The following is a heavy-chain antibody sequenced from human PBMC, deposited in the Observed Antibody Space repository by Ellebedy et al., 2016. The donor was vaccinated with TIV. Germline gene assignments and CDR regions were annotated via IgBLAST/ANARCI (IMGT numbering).Heavy chain of an antibody. J-gene: IGHJ4*02. V-gene: IGHV3-30*03. CDR1: GFTFRSYG. CDR3: ARGGSSGSSDY. Sequence: GESLKIPXVASGFTFRSYGIYWVRQAPGKGLEWVAVISSDGSNKYYADSVKGRFTISRDNSKNTLYLQMNSLRTDDMAVYYCARGGSSGSSDYWGQGTLVTVSS. D-gene: IGHD3-10*01. CDR2: ISSDGSNK.